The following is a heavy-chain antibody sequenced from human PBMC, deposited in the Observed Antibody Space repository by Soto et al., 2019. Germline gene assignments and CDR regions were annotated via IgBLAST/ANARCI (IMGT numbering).Heavy chain of an antibody. CDR2: IKEDGGVK. CDR3: ARDPGSSAFDI. Sequence: EVQLVESGGGVVQPGGSLRLSCAASGFTFSTNWMSWVRHAPGKGPEFVANIKEDGGVKNYVDSVRGRFTISRGNAKHSVDPQMNSLRSEDTAVYYCARDPGSSAFDIWGQGAVVTVSS. CDR1: GFTFSTNW. J-gene: IGHJ3*02. V-gene: IGHV3-7*04. D-gene: IGHD2-2*01.